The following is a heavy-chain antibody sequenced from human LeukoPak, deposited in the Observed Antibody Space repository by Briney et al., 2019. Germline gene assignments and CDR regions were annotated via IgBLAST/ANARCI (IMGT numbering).Heavy chain of an antibody. D-gene: IGHD5-18*01. CDR3: ARDNGDSYGSWQIDY. J-gene: IGHJ4*02. V-gene: IGHV4-59*12. CDR2: ISYSGNT. CDR1: GGSISKYY. Sequence: SETLSLTCIASGGSISKYYWSWIRQPPGKGLEWIGYISYSGNTKYNSSLKSRVTISLDTSKNQFSLQLNSVTPEDTAVYYCARDNGDSYGSWQIDYWGQGTLVTVSS.